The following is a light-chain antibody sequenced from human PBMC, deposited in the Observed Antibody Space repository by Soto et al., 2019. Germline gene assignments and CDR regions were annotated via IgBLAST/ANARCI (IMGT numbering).Light chain of an antibody. J-gene: IGKJ1*01. CDR3: QQYHNYWT. CDR2: DAS. CDR1: QGISNW. V-gene: IGKV1-5*01. Sequence: EIPMTQSPSTLSASIGDSVTLTCRASQGISNWLAWYQQKPGKAPTLLVYDASKLETGVPSRFRGSGSGTEFPLTISSLQAADFATYYCQQYHNYWTFGQGTKVEF.